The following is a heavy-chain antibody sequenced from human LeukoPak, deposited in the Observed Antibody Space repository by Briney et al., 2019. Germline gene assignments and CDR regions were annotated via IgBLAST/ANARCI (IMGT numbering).Heavy chain of an antibody. J-gene: IGHJ3*02. CDR2: IYTSGST. Sequence: SETLSLTCTVSGGSISSYYWYWTRRPAGKGREWIGLIYTSGSTIYNPSLKSRVTMSVDTSKNQFSLKLSSVTAADTAVYYCARGGIGNAFDIWGQGTMVTVSS. CDR3: ARGGIGNAFDI. CDR1: GGSISSYY. D-gene: IGHD3-16*01. V-gene: IGHV4-4*07.